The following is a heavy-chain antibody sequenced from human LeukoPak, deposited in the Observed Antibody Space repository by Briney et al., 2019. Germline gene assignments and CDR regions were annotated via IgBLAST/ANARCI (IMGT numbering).Heavy chain of an antibody. CDR1: GFTFSSYW. V-gene: IGHV3-7*01. CDR2: IKQEGREK. CDR3: ARGGVDILTGYSHPFDY. D-gene: IGHD3-9*01. Sequence: GGSLRLSCAASGFTFSSYWMSWVRQAPGKGLEWVANIKQEGREKYNVDSLKGRFTISRDNAKNSLYLQMNSLRAEDTAVYYCARGGVDILTGYSHPFDYWGQGTLVTVSS. J-gene: IGHJ4*02.